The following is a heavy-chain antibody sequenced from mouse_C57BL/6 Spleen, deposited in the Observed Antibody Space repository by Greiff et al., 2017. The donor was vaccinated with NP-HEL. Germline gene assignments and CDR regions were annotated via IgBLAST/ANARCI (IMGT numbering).Heavy chain of an antibody. Sequence: EVKVVESGPELVKPGASVKMSCKASGYTFTDYNMHWVKQSHGKSLEWIGYINPNNGGTSYNQKFKGKATLTVNKSSSTAYMELRSLTSEDSAVYYCAREDYYGSSYGYYFDYWGQGTTLTVSS. CDR3: AREDYYGSSYGYYFDY. CDR2: INPNNGGT. D-gene: IGHD1-1*01. J-gene: IGHJ2*01. CDR1: GYTFTDYN. V-gene: IGHV1-22*01.